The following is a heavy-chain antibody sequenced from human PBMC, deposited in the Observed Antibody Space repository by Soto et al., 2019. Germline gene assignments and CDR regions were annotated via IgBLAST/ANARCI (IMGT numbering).Heavy chain of an antibody. J-gene: IGHJ4*02. CDR1: GFTFSSYA. CDR2: ISGSGGST. CDR3: AKEAFSGWYYLDY. V-gene: IGHV3-23*01. D-gene: IGHD6-19*01. Sequence: EVQLLESGGGLLQPGGSLRLSCAASGFTFSSYAMSWVRQAPGKGLEWVSTISGSGGSTYYADSLKGRFTISRDNSKNTLFLQMSSQRAEDTAVYYCAKEAFSGWYYLDYWGPGTLVTVSS.